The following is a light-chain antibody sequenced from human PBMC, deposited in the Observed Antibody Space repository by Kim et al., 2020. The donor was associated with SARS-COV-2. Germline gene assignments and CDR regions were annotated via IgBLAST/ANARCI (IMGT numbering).Light chain of an antibody. CDR2: GAS. V-gene: IGKV1-16*01. CDR1: QGIAKD. Sequence: SAPVGDRVPISCRASQGIAKDLAWFQQKPGKAPKSLIYGASSLQSGVPWRFSGSGSGTEFTLTITSLQPEDFATYFCQQYNSYPLTFGGGTKVDIK. J-gene: IGKJ4*01. CDR3: QQYNSYPLT.